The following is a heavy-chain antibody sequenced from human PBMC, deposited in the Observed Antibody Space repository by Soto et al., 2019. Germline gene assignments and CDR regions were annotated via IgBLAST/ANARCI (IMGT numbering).Heavy chain of an antibody. CDR2: IYPGDSDT. CDR3: ASGISSSSAEYYYYGMDV. V-gene: IGHV5-51*01. Sequence: GESLKISCKGSGYSFTSYWIGWVRQMPGKGLEWMGIIYPGDSDTRYSPSFQGQVTISADKSISTAYLQWSSPKASDTAMYYCASGISSSSAEYYYYGMDVWGQGTTVTVSS. J-gene: IGHJ6*02. D-gene: IGHD6-6*01. CDR1: GYSFTSYW.